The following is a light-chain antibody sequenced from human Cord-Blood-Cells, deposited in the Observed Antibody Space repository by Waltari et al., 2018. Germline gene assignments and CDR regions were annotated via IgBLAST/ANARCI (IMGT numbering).Light chain of an antibody. CDR1: SSDVGGYNY. Sequence: QSALTQPASVSGSPGQSITISCTGTSSDVGGYNYVSWYHKHPGKAPKLMIYDGSNRPSWVSNRFAGSKSGNTASLTISGLQAEDEADYYCSSYTSSSTLVVFGGGTKLTVL. CDR2: DGS. CDR3: SSYTSSSTLVV. V-gene: IGLV2-14*01. J-gene: IGLJ2*01.